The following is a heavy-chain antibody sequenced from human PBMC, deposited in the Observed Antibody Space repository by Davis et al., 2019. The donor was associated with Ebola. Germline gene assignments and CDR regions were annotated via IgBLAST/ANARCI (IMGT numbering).Heavy chain of an antibody. Sequence: PGGSLRLSCAASGFTFSSYGMHWVRQAPGKGLEWVAVIWHDGSNKYYADSVKGRFTISRDNSKNTLYLQMNSLRAEDTAVYYCARDLIVATPGDYWGQGTLVTVSS. CDR1: GFTFSSYG. D-gene: IGHD5-12*01. CDR3: ARDLIVATPGDY. CDR2: IWHDGSNK. J-gene: IGHJ4*02. V-gene: IGHV3-30*19.